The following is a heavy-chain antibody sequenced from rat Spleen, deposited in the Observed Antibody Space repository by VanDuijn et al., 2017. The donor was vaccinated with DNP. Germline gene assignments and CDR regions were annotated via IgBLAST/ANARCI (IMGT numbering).Heavy chain of an antibody. CDR1: GFTFSDYY. CDR2: ITGSGGGT. D-gene: IGHD4-3*01. V-gene: IGHV5-22*01. J-gene: IGHJ4*01. Sequence: EVQLVESGGGLVQPGRSLKLSCAASGFTFSDYYMAWIRQVPGKGLEWLGAITGSGGGTYYSGSVKGRFTISRDNAKSTLYLQMNSLRSDDMATYYCARWNSGYYAMDAWGQGTSVTVSS. CDR3: ARWNSGYYAMDA.